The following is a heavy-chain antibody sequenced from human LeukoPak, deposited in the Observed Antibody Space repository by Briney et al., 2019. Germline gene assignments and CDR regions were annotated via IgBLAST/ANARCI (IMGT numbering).Heavy chain of an antibody. CDR2: ISGSGDAT. CDR1: GFTFSTCA. V-gene: IGHV3-23*01. CDR3: AKYLVGATRSFDY. J-gene: IGHJ4*02. Sequence: GGSLRLSCAASGFTFSTCAMSWVRQAPGKGLEWVSSISGSGDATYYAGSVTGRFTISRDNSENILYLQMNSLRAEDTAVFYCAKYLVGATRSFDYWGQGTLLTVSS. D-gene: IGHD1-26*01.